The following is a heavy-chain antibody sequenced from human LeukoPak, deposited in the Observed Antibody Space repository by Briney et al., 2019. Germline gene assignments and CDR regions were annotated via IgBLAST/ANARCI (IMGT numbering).Heavy chain of an antibody. D-gene: IGHD6-6*01. CDR3: AREEGIAARRSDYYYYMDV. CDR1: GFSFSNYY. V-gene: IGHV3-11*04. Sequence: GGSLRLSCASSGFSFSNYYMSWVRQAPGKGMEWISYITTSGSSTNYADSVKGRFTISRDNAKNSVVLQMNSLRAEDTAVYYCAREEGIAARRSDYYYYMDVWGKGTTVTVSS. J-gene: IGHJ6*03. CDR2: ITTSGSST.